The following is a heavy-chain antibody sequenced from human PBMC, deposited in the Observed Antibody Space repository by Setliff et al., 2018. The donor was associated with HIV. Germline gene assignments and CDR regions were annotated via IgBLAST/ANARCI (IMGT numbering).Heavy chain of an antibody. Sequence: SETLSLTCVVYAGSFSGYSWTWIRQPPGKGLEWIGEIYHSGSANRNPSLMGRVTMSVDTAKNQFSLELSSVAAADTAVYFCARGVRGSGTNMVRGLLYDYSFHYMDVWGIGTTVTVSS. V-gene: IGHV4-34*01. CDR3: ARGVRGSGTNMVRGLLYDYSFHYMDV. D-gene: IGHD3-10*01. J-gene: IGHJ6*03. CDR2: IYHSGSA. CDR1: AGSFSGYS.